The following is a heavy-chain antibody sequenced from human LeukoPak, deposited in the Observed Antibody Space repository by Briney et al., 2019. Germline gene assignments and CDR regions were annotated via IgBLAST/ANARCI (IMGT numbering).Heavy chain of an antibody. Sequence: SETLSLTCTVSGGSISSSSYYWGWIRQPPGKGLEWIGSIYYSGSTYYNPSLKSRVTISVDTSKNQFSLKLSSVTAADTAVYYCASTNQWLGKGRFDPWGQGTLVTVSS. J-gene: IGHJ5*02. CDR1: GGSISSSSYY. V-gene: IGHV4-39*01. CDR2: IYYSGST. D-gene: IGHD6-19*01. CDR3: ASTNQWLGKGRFDP.